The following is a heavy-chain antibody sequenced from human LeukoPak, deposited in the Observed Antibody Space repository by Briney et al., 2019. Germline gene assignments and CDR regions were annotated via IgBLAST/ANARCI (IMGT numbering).Heavy chain of an antibody. Sequence: GASVKVSCKASGYTFTGYYMHWVRQAPGRGLEWMGWINPNSGGTNYAQKFQGRVTMTRDTSISTAYMELSRLRSDDTAVYYCAREDGLRGNWFDPWGQGTLVTVSS. CDR2: INPNSGGT. D-gene: IGHD3-10*01. V-gene: IGHV1-2*02. CDR3: AREDGLRGNWFDP. CDR1: GYTFTGYY. J-gene: IGHJ5*02.